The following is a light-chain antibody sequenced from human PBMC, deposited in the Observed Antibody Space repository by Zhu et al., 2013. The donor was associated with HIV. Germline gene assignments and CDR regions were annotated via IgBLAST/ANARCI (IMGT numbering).Light chain of an antibody. J-gene: IGKJ3*01. V-gene: IGKV1-16*02. Sequence: DIQMTQSPSSVSASIGDRVTITCRASQGISNHLAWFQQKPGKAPKSLIYGASNLQSGVPSKISGSGSGTHFTLTISSLQPEDIATYYCQQYDSYPLTFGPGTKVEIK. CDR1: QGISNH. CDR3: QQYDSYPLT. CDR2: GAS.